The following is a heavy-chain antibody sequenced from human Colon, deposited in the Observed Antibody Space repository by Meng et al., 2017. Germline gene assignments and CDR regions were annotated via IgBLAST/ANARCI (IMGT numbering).Heavy chain of an antibody. D-gene: IGHD3-16*01. V-gene: IGHV4-61*01. CDR2: ERNDYANT. J-gene: IGHJ4*02. CDR1: GASVRSPHRQ. Sequence: QVQQQESGQGLARPSANLSLSCAVSGASVRSPHRQWGAVRQPPGKGLVWNGYERNDYANTNYNPSLKSRVNVSLDTSKNQFSLNVRSVTAADTAVYYCARDYWGSLDFWGQGILVTVSS. CDR3: ARDYWGSLDF.